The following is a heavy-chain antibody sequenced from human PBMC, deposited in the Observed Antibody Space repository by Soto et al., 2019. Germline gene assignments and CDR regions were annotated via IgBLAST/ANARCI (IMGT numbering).Heavy chain of an antibody. J-gene: IGHJ4*02. CDR3: ARGQSDYYASSGPRYHYFDY. CDR2: IYDSGST. D-gene: IGHD3-22*01. V-gene: IGHV4-31*03. Sequence: SETLSLTCSVSGYFISSGGYYWSWLRLHPGKALEWIGDIYDSGSTFYNPSLKSRLSISVDTSNNQFSLKLSSVTAADTAIYYCARGQSDYYASSGPRYHYFDYWAQGTLVTVSS. CDR1: GYFISSGGYY.